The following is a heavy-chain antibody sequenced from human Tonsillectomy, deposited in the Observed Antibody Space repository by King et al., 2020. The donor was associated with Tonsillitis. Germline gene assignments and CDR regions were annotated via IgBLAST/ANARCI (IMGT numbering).Heavy chain of an antibody. Sequence: VQLVESGGGLVKPGGSLRLSCAASGFTFSSYSVNWVRQAPGKGLEWVSSISSSSIYIYYADSVKGRFTISRDNAKNSLYLQMNSLRAEDSAVYYCAGEPRIVGAIATFDVWGQGTKVTVSS. CDR1: GFTFSSYS. J-gene: IGHJ3*01. V-gene: IGHV3-21*01. D-gene: IGHD1-26*01. CDR2: ISSSSIYI. CDR3: AGEPRIVGAIATFDV.